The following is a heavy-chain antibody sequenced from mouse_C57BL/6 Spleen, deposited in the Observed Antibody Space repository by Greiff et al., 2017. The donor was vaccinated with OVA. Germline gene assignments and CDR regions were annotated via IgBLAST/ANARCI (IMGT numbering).Heavy chain of an antibody. CDR2: IDPSDSET. J-gene: IGHJ2*01. V-gene: IGHV1-52*01. CDR1: GYTFTSYW. D-gene: IGHD1-1*01. Sequence: QVQLQQPGAELVRPGSSVKLSCKASGYTFTSYWMQWVQQRPIQGLEWIGNIDPSDSETHYNQKFKDKATLTVDKSSSTAYMQLSSLTSEDSAVYYCARSPNYYGSIYFDYWGQGTTLTVSS. CDR3: ARSPNYYGSIYFDY.